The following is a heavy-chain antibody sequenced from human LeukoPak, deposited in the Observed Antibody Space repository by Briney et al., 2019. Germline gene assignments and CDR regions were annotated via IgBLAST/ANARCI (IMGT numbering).Heavy chain of an antibody. CDR2: ISGSGGST. D-gene: IGHD5-12*01. V-gene: IGHV3-23*01. Sequence: GGSLRLSCAASGFTVSNYYMSWVRQAPGKGLEWVSAISGSGGSTYYADSVKGRFTISRDNSKNTLYLQMNSLRAEDTAVYYCAKDPGWLPKFDYWGQGTLVTVSS. J-gene: IGHJ4*02. CDR3: AKDPGWLPKFDY. CDR1: GFTVSNYY.